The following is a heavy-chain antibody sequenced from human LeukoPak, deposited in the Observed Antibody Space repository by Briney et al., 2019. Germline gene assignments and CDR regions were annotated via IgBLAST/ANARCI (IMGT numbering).Heavy chain of an antibody. CDR2: INPSGGST. CDR1: GYTFTSYY. D-gene: IGHD4-4*01. CDR3: ARDVLTYSNYVGYYYGMDV. V-gene: IGHV1-46*01. J-gene: IGHJ6*02. Sequence: PQASVKVSCKASGYTFTSYYMHWVRQAPGQGLEWMGIINPSGGSTSYAQKFQGRVTMTRDTSTSTVYMELSSLRSEDTAVYYCARDVLTYSNYVGYYYGMDVWGQGTTVTVSS.